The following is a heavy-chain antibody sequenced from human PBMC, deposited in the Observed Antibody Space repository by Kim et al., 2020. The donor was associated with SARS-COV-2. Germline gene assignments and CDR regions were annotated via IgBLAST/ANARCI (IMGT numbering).Heavy chain of an antibody. V-gene: IGHV3-74*01. Sequence: YAASVKGRFTISRDNARNTLYLQMNSLRAEDTAVYYCARDLDWLLYDSWGQGTLVTVSS. J-gene: IGHJ4*02. D-gene: IGHD3-3*01. CDR3: ARDLDWLLYDS.